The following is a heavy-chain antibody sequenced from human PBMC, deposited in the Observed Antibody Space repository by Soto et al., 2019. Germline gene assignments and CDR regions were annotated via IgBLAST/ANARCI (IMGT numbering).Heavy chain of an antibody. CDR2: IIPIFGTA. CDR1: GGTFSSYA. CDR3: ATRYDILNGYETHFYAY. J-gene: IGHJ4*02. V-gene: IGHV1-69*13. Sequence: SVKVSCKASGGTFSSYAISWVRQAPGQGLEWMGGIIPIFGTANYAQKFQGRVTITADESTSTAYMELSSLRSEDTAVYYCATRYDILNGYETHFYAYSGQGTLVTVSS. D-gene: IGHD3-9*01.